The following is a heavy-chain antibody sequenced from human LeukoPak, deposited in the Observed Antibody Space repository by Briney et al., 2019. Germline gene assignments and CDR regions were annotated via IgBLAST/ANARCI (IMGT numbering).Heavy chain of an antibody. CDR3: ARWGSGKSFDY. J-gene: IGHJ4*02. CDR1: GLIFSGYG. D-gene: IGHD3-10*01. V-gene: IGHV3-33*01. CDR2: IWYDGSNK. Sequence: GRSLILSCAASGLIFSGYGMHWVRQAPGKGLEWVAVIWYDGSNKYYTDSVKGRFTISRDNSKNTLYLQMNSLRVEDTAVYYCARWGSGKSFDYWGQGTLVTVSS.